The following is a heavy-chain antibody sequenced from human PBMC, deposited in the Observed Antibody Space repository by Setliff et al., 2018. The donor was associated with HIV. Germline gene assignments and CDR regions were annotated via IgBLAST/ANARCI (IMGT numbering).Heavy chain of an antibody. CDR1: GYSISSGF. CDR2: ISNTGRNT. D-gene: IGHD6-19*01. V-gene: IGHV3-23*01. J-gene: IGHJ4*02. CDR3: AKTPSSGWYSLYLDY. Sequence: ETLSLTCAVSGYSISSGFYWGWIRQPPGKGLEWVASISNTGRNTYYGDSVKGRFTISRDNSKNTLYLQMNSLRAEDTAVYYCAKTPSSGWYSLYLDYWGQGTLVTVSS.